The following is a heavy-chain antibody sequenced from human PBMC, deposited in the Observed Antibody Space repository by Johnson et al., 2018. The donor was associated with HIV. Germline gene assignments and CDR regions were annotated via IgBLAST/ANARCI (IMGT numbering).Heavy chain of an antibody. D-gene: IGHD3-22*01. Sequence: MLLVESGGGVVQPGRSLRLSCAASGFTFSSMHWDRQAPGKGLEWVSVIYSGGSTYYADSVKGRFTISRDNSKNTLYLQMNSLRAEDTAVYYCARDQYYYDSRGVGAFDIWGQGTRVTVSS. J-gene: IGHJ3*02. CDR2: IYSGGST. CDR3: ARDQYYYDSRGVGAFDI. CDR1: GFTFSS. V-gene: IGHV3-66*01.